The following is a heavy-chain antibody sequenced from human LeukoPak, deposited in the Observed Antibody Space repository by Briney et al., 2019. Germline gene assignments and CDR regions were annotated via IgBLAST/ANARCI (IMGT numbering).Heavy chain of an antibody. Sequence: GASVKVSCKASGYTFTGYYMHWVRQAPGQGLEWTGWINPNSGGTNYAQKFQGRVTMTRDTSISTAYMELSRLRSDDTAVYYCAREDIVLMVPDYWGQGTLVTVSS. V-gene: IGHV1-2*02. J-gene: IGHJ4*02. CDR1: GYTFTGYY. CDR3: AREDIVLMVPDY. D-gene: IGHD2-8*01. CDR2: INPNSGGT.